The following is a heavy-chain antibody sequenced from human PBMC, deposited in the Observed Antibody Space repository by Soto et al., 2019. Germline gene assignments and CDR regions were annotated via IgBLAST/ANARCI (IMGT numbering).Heavy chain of an antibody. V-gene: IGHV3-21*01. Sequence: GGSLRLSCAASGFTFSSYSMNWVRQAPGKGLEWVSSISSSSSYIYYADSVKGRFTISRDNAKNSLYLQMNSLRAEDTAVYYCARDLYGDNHDAFDIWGQGTMVTVSS. CDR3: ARDLYGDNHDAFDI. D-gene: IGHD4-17*01. J-gene: IGHJ3*02. CDR1: GFTFSSYS. CDR2: ISSSSSYI.